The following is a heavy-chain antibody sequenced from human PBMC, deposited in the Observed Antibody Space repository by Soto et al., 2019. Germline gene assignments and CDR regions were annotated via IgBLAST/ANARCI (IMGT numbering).Heavy chain of an antibody. D-gene: IGHD3-9*01. CDR2: IDYRGST. CDR3: TRLLTPYDTPGPSWFGP. CDR1: GDSIPKSGHY. Sequence: SETLSLTCTVSGDSIPKSGHYWGWIRQPPGKALEWIGCIDYRGSTLYNPSLRSRITMSIDTSKKFFSLKLTSVSASDTALYYSTRLLTPYDTPGPSWFGPWGQGTLVTVSS. J-gene: IGHJ5*02. V-gene: IGHV4-39*02.